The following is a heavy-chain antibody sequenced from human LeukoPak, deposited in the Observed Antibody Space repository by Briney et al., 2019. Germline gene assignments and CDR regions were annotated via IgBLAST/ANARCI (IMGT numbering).Heavy chain of an antibody. CDR1: GYTFTGYY. V-gene: IGHV1-2*06. CDR3: ARGIAVAAPFDY. J-gene: IGHJ4*02. D-gene: IGHD6-19*01. CDR2: INPNSGGT. Sequence: ASVKVSCKASGYTFTGYYMHWVRQAPGQGLEWMGRINPNSGGTNYAQKFQGRVTMTRDTSISTAYMELSRLRSDDTAVYYCARGIAVAAPFDYWGQGTLVTVSS.